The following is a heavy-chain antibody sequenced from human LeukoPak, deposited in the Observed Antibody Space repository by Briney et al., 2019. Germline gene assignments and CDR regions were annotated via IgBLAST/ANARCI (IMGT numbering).Heavy chain of an antibody. J-gene: IGHJ3*02. V-gene: IGHV3-7*01. CDR3: ARKATGTTYSDAFDI. CDR1: GFTFSSYE. Sequence: PGGSLRLSCAASGFTFSSYEMNWVRQAPGKGLEWVANIKQDGSEKYYVDSVKGRFTISRDNAKNSLYLQMNSLRAEDTAVYYCARKATGTTYSDAFDIWAKGQWSPSLQ. D-gene: IGHD1-7*01. CDR2: IKQDGSEK.